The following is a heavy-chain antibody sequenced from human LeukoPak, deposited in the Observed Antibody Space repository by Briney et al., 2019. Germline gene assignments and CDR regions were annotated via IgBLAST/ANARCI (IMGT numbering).Heavy chain of an antibody. V-gene: IGHV1-69*13. CDR1: GGTFSSYA. D-gene: IGHD2-21*02. J-gene: IGHJ4*02. CDR3: ARTYCGGDCYSDY. Sequence: SVKVSCKASGGTFSSYAISWVRQAPGQGLEWMGGIIPIFGTANYAQKFQGRVTITADESTSTAYMELSSLRSEDTAVYYCARTYCGGDCYSDYWGQGTLVTVSS. CDR2: IIPIFGTA.